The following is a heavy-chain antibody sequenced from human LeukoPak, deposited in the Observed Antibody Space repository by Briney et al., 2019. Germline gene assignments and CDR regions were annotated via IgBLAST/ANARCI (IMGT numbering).Heavy chain of an antibody. CDR1: GFTFDDYA. V-gene: IGHV3-9*01. Sequence: GGSLRLSCAASGFTFDDYAMHWVRQAPGKGLEWVSGISWNSGSIGYADSVKGRFTISRDNSKNTLYLQMNSLRAEDTAVYYCARDIGFFRWFDPWGQGTLVTVSS. CDR3: ARDIGFFRWFDP. J-gene: IGHJ5*02. CDR2: ISWNSGSI. D-gene: IGHD3-3*01.